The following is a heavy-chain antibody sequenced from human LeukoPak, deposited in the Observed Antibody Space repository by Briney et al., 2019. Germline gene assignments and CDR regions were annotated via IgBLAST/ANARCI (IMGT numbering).Heavy chain of an antibody. Sequence: PGGSLTLSCAASGFTFSSYWMSWVRQAPGKGPEWVANIKQDGSEKYYVDSVKGRFSISRDNAKNSMYLQMNSLRAEDTAVYYCARDWEGFDIWGQGTMVSVSS. CDR2: IKQDGSEK. V-gene: IGHV3-7*01. CDR1: GFTFSSYW. D-gene: IGHD1-26*01. J-gene: IGHJ3*02. CDR3: ARDWEGFDI.